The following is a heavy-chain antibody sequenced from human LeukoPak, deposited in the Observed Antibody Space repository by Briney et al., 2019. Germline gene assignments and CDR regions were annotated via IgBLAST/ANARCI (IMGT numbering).Heavy chain of an antibody. CDR1: GGSFSGYY. J-gene: IGHJ3*02. V-gene: IGHV4-34*01. D-gene: IGHD5-18*01. CDR2: INHNGST. Sequence: SETLSLTCAVYGGSFSGYYWSWIRQPPGKGQEWIGEINHNGSTNYNPSLKSRVTISVDTSKNQFSLKLSSVTAADTAVYYCARYRGYSYGHIRGPDAFDIWGQGTMVTVSS. CDR3: ARYRGYSYGHIRGPDAFDI.